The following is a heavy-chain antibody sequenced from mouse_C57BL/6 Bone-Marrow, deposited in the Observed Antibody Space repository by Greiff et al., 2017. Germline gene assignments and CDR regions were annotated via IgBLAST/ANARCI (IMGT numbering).Heavy chain of an antibody. CDR2: IYPRDGST. J-gene: IGHJ2*01. V-gene: IGHV1-78*01. CDR3: ARRGTTVVATNYFDY. Sequence: QVQLQQSDAELVKPGASVKISCKVSGYTFTDHTIHWMKQRPDQGLEWIGYIYPRDGSTKYNEKFKGKATLTADKSSSTAYMQLNSLTSEDSAVYFGARRGTTVVATNYFDYWGQGTTLTVAS. D-gene: IGHD1-1*01. CDR1: GYTFTDHT.